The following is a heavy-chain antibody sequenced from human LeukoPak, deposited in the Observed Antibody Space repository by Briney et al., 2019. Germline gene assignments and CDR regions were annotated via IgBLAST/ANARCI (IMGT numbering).Heavy chain of an antibody. D-gene: IGHD4-17*01. J-gene: IGHJ4*02. CDR3: ARVGPDYGAFHAYFEY. V-gene: IGHV4-34*01. Sequence: ETLSLTCAVYGVSLSGYYCTWRRQPPGKGLEWIGEINHSGSTNYNPSLKSRVTISVDTSKNQISLKLSSVTAADTAVYYCARVGPDYGAFHAYFEYWGQGNMVTVSS. CDR1: GVSLSGYY. CDR2: INHSGST.